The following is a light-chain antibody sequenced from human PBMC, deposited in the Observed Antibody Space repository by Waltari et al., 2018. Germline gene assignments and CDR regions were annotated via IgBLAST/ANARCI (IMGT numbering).Light chain of an antibody. J-gene: IGLJ2*01. CDR1: KLGDKF. V-gene: IGLV3-1*01. CDR3: QAWDSNTVV. CDR2: QDT. Sequence: SYELTQPHSVSVSPGQTATISSSGDKLGDKFACWYQQRPGHSPTLVIYQDTKRHSGIPERLSGSNSGNTATLTISGAKARDEADYYCQAWDSNTVVVGGGTKLTVL.